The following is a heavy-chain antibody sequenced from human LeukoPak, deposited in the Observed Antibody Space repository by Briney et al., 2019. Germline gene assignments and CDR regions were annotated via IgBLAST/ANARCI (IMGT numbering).Heavy chain of an antibody. CDR1: GDTVSRNTAT. D-gene: IGHD3-22*01. CDR3: ARGPSSGSWYFDL. J-gene: IGHJ2*01. Sequence: SQTLSLTCGISGDTVSRNTATWNWIRQSPSRGLEWLGRTYYRSRWFNDNSESVKSRIIIPPDTSKNHFSLQLNSVTPEDTAVYYCARGPSSGSWYFDLWGRGTLVIVSS. V-gene: IGHV6-1*01. CDR2: TYYRSRWFN.